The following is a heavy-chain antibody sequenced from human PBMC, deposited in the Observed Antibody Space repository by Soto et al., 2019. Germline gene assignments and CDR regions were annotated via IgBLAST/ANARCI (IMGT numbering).Heavy chain of an antibody. CDR3: ARRYAPRYSSGNNHFDL. Sequence: QLQLQESGPGLVRPSETLSLTCTVSSVSIFSNSYYWGWIRQAPGKGLEWIATINHSGRTYHNPSLKSRVTIAVDTSKNQFSLNLSSVTAADTAVYYCARRYAPRYSSGNNHFDLWGQGTLVTVSS. CDR1: SVSIFSNSYY. J-gene: IGHJ4*02. D-gene: IGHD2-15*01. CDR2: INHSGRT. V-gene: IGHV4-39*01.